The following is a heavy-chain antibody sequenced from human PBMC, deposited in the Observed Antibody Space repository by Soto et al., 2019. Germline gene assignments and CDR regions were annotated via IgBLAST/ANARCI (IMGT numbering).Heavy chain of an antibody. J-gene: IGHJ6*03. CDR3: AKGGYGDEPLFYYMDV. V-gene: IGHV3-30*18. D-gene: IGHD4-17*01. CDR2: ISYVGTNK. Sequence: QVQLVESGGGVVQPGGSLRLSCAASGFTFSSYAMHWVRQAPGKGLEWVALISYVGTNKYYADSVKGRFTISRDNSKNPLYLQMNGLRAEDTAVYYCAKGGYGDEPLFYYMDVWGNGTTATVSS. CDR1: GFTFSSYA.